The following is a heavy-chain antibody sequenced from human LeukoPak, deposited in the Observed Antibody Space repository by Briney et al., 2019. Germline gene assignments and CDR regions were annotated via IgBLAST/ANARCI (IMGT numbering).Heavy chain of an antibody. CDR3: AERIYDILTGFHSDY. J-gene: IGHJ4*02. V-gene: IGHV4-39*07. D-gene: IGHD3-9*01. CDR1: GGSISSSSYY. Sequence: SETLSLTCTVSGGSISSSSYYWGWIRQPPGKGLEWIGSIYYSGSTYYNPSLKSRVTISVDTSKNQFSLKLSSVTAADTAVYYCAERIYDILTGFHSDYWGQGTLVTVSS. CDR2: IYYSGST.